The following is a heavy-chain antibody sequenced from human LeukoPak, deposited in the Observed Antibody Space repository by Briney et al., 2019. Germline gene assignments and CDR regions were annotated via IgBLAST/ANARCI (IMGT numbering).Heavy chain of an antibody. CDR3: AREGSSRWELLFRYSFDY. CDR1: GYTFTGYY. D-gene: IGHD1-26*01. J-gene: IGHJ4*02. V-gene: IGHV1-2*02. CDR2: INPNSGGT. Sequence: ASVKVSCKASGYTFTGYYIHWVRQAPGQGLEWMGWINPNSGGTNYAQKFQGRVTMTRDTSISTAYMELSRLRSDDTAVYYCAREGSSRWELLFRYSFDYWGQGTLVTVSS.